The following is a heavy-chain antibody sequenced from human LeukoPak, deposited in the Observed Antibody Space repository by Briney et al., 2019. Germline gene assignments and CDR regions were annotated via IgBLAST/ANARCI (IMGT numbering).Heavy chain of an antibody. CDR3: ARGQTTVTHLDDRDY. CDR2: ISSSSSYI. V-gene: IGHV3-21*01. CDR1: GFTFSSYS. Sequence: GGSLRLSCAASGFTFSSYSMNWVRQAPGKGLEWVSSISSSSSYIYYADSVKGRFTISRDNAKNSLYLQMNSLRAEDTAVYYCARGQTTVTHLDDRDYWGQGTLVTVSS. J-gene: IGHJ4*02. D-gene: IGHD4-17*01.